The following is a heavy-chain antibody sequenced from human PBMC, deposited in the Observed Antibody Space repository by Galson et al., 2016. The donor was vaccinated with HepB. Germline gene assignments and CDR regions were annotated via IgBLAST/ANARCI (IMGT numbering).Heavy chain of an antibody. V-gene: IGHV3-23*01. J-gene: IGHJ4*02. CDR3: AKRPNYSNFGWYLDY. CDR1: GFTFGSYA. Sequence: SLRLSCAASGFTFGSYAMCWVRQAPGKGLEWVSTLSGSGGGTYYADSVKGRFTIFRDNSKNTLYLQRNSLRADDTAVYYCAKRPNYSNFGWYLDYWGQGTLVTVSS. CDR2: LSGSGGGT. D-gene: IGHD4-11*01.